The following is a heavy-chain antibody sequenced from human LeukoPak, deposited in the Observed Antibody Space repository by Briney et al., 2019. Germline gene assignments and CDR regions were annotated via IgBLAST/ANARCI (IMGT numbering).Heavy chain of an antibody. V-gene: IGHV1-8*01. CDR2: MNPNSGIT. D-gene: IGHD3-10*01. CDR1: GYTFTSYD. CDR3: ARGWLRFGELFY. J-gene: IGHJ4*02. Sequence: GASVKVSCKASGYTFTSYDINWVRQATGQGLEWMGWMNPNSGITGYAQKFQGRVTMTRNTSISTAYMELSSLRSEDTAVYYCARGWLRFGELFYWGQGTLVTVSS.